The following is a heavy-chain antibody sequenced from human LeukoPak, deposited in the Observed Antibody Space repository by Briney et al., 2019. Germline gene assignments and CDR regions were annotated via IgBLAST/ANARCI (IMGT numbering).Heavy chain of an antibody. CDR2: ISSTSDTI. J-gene: IGHJ4*02. Sequence: GGSLRLSCAGSGFAFSRYSMNWVRQAPGRGLEWISFISSTSDTIYYADSVKGRFTISRDNAKNSLYLQMNSLRAEDTAVYYCARDSESSSWYGGFDYWGQGTLVTVSS. D-gene: IGHD6-13*01. CDR3: ARDSESSSWYGGFDY. CDR1: GFAFSRYS. V-gene: IGHV3-48*04.